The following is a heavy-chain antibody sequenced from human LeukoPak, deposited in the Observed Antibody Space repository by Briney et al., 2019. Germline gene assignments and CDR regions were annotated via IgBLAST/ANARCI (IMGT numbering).Heavy chain of an antibody. Sequence: SETLSLTCTVSGGSISSSSYYWGWIRQPPGKGLEWIGSIYYSGSTYYNPSLKSRVTISVDTSKNQFSLKLSSVTAADTAVYYCARSSSSPVYYHMDVWGKGTTVTVSS. CDR1: GGSISSSSYY. CDR3: ARSSSSPVYYHMDV. D-gene: IGHD6-6*01. V-gene: IGHV4-39*01. CDR2: IYYSGST. J-gene: IGHJ6*03.